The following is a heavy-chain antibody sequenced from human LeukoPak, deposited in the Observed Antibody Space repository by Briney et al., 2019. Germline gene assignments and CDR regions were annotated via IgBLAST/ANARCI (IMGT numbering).Heavy chain of an antibody. J-gene: IGHJ4*02. V-gene: IGHV4-34*01. CDR2: INHSGST. D-gene: IGHD3-9*01. CDR1: GGSFSGYY. Sequence: PSETLSLTCAVYGGSFSGYYWSWIRQPPGKGLEWIGEINHSGSTNYNPSLKSRVTISVDTSKNQFSLTLSSVTAADTAVYYCARLTYYDILTGHFFDYWGQGTLVTVSS. CDR3: ARLTYYDILTGHFFDY.